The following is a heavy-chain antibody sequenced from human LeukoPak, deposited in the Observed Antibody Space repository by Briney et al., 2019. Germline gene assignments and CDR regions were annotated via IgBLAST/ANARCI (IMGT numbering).Heavy chain of an antibody. Sequence: GGSLRLSCVASGFTFSVYAMSWVRQAPGRGPVWVSAISGNSGTTYYGDSMKGRFTISRDNSKKTLYLLMNSLRAEDTAVYYCAKQSCSGGTCYGLLENWGQGTLVTVSS. CDR3: AKQSCSGGTCYGLLEN. CDR1: GFTFSVYA. J-gene: IGHJ4*02. V-gene: IGHV3-23*01. D-gene: IGHD2-15*01. CDR2: ISGNSGTT.